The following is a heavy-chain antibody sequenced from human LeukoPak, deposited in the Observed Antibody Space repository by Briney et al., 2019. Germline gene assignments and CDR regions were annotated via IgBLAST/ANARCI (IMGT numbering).Heavy chain of an antibody. CDR2: ISGSSSDI. D-gene: IGHD1-26*01. CDR1: GFTFSTFS. V-gene: IGHV3-21*01. J-gene: IGHJ4*02. CDR3: ARRGYHDYSGFDY. Sequence: PGGSLRLSCAASGFTFSTFSMSWVRQGPGKGLERVSSISGSSSDIYYADSVKGRFTISRDNSKNSLYLQMKSLRAEDTALYYCARRGYHDYSGFDYWGQGTLVTVSS.